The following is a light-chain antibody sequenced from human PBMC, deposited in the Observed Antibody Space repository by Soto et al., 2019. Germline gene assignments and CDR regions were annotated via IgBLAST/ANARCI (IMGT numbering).Light chain of an antibody. CDR3: CSYAGSSTFVV. V-gene: IGLV2-14*01. CDR1: SSDIGAYNS. Sequence: QSALTQPASVSGSPGQSITISCTGTSSDIGAYNSVSWYQQHPGKAPKLIVFQVSFRPSAVSDRFSGSKSDNTASLTISGLQTEDEADYYCCSYAGSSTFVVFGGGTKLTVL. CDR2: QVS. J-gene: IGLJ2*01.